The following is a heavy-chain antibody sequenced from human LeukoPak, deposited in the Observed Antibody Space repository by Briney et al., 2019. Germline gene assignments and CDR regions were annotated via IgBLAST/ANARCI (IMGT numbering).Heavy chain of an antibody. V-gene: IGHV3-9*01. CDR2: ISWNSGSI. J-gene: IGHJ4*02. D-gene: IGHD5-24*01. Sequence: GGSLRLSCAASGFTFDDYAMHWVRQAPGKGLEWVSGISWNSGSIGYADSVKGRFTISRDNAKNSLYLQMNSLRAEDTALYCCAKGLADDYNGPLDYWGQGTLVTVSS. CDR1: GFTFDDYA. CDR3: AKGLADDYNGPLDY.